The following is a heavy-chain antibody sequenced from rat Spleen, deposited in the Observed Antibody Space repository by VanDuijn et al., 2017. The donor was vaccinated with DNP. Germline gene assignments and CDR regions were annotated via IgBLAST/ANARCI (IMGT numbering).Heavy chain of an antibody. D-gene: IGHD1-12*01. CDR2: ISPSGGVT. CDR3: STLNYYASLSGYFDY. CDR1: GFTFSNYD. V-gene: IGHV5-27*01. J-gene: IGHJ2*01. Sequence: EVQLVESGGGLVQPGRSLKLSCAASGFTFSNYDMAWVRQAPTKGLEWVTSISPSGGVTYYRDSVKGRFTVSRDNAKSTLYLQMDSLRSDDTATYYCSTLNYYASLSGYFDYWGQGVMVTVSS.